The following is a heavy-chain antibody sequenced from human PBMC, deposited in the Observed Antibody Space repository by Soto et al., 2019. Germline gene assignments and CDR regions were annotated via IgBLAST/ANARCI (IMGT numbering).Heavy chain of an antibody. Sequence: GGSLRLSCAASGFTFSSYSMNWVRQAPGKGLEWVSYISSSSSTIYYADSVKGRFTISRDNAKNSLYLQMNSLRDEDTAVYYCARGGPKYSSGWHDSFDYWGQGTLVTVSS. CDR3: ARGGPKYSSGWHDSFDY. V-gene: IGHV3-48*02. CDR1: GFTFSSYS. D-gene: IGHD6-19*01. CDR2: ISSSSSTI. J-gene: IGHJ4*02.